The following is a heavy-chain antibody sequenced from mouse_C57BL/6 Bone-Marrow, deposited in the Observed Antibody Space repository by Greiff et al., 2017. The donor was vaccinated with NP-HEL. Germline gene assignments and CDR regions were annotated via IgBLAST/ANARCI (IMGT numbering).Heavy chain of an antibody. D-gene: IGHD2-4*01. CDR1: GYTFTSYT. CDR2: ITPSSGYT. Sequence: QVQLKQSGAELARPGASVKMSCKASGYTFTSYTMHWVTQRPGQGLEWIGYITPSSGYTKYNQKFKDKATLTADKSSSTAYMQLSSLTSEDSAVYYCAPIYYDYDRGFDYWGQGTTLTVSS. J-gene: IGHJ2*01. CDR3: APIYYDYDRGFDY. V-gene: IGHV1-4*01.